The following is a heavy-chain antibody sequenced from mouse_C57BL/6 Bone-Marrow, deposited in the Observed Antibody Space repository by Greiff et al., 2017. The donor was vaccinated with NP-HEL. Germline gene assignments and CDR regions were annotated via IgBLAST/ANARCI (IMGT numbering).Heavy chain of an antibody. J-gene: IGHJ1*03. D-gene: IGHD1-1*01. Sequence: QVQLQQSGAELVKSGASVKISCKASGYAFSSYWMNWVKQRPGKGLEWIGQIYPGDGDTNYNGKFKGKATLTADKSSSTAYMQLSSLTSEDSAVYFCARRGSRRYFDVWGTGTTVTVSS. CDR2: IYPGDGDT. V-gene: IGHV1-80*01. CDR3: ARRGSRRYFDV. CDR1: GYAFSSYW.